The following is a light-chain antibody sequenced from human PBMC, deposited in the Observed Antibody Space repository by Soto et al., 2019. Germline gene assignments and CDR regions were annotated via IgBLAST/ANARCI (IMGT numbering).Light chain of an antibody. CDR3: SSFAGSNNFPYV. CDR1: SSDVGAYDY. V-gene: IGLV2-8*01. Sequence: ALTQPPSASGSPGQSVTISCTGTSSDVGAYDYVSWYQQHPGKAPKLMIYEINKRPSGVPDRFSGSKSGNTASLTVSGLQAEDEADYYCSSFAGSNNFPYVFGTGTKGTVL. CDR2: EIN. J-gene: IGLJ1*01.